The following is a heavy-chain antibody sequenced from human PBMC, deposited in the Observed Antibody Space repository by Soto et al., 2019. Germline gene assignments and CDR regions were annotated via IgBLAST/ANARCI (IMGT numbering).Heavy chain of an antibody. CDR1: GFIFSNAW. D-gene: IGHD6-13*01. CDR3: TTGWSSRDY. CDR2: IRSKSDGGTT. V-gene: IGHV3-15*01. Sequence: EVQLVESGGGLVKPVGSLRLSCAASGFIFSNAWMNWVRQAPGKGLEWVGRIRSKSDGGTTDYAAPVEGRFIISRDDSKNMLYLQMNSLKIEDTAVYYCTTGWSSRDYWGQGTLVTVSS. J-gene: IGHJ4*02.